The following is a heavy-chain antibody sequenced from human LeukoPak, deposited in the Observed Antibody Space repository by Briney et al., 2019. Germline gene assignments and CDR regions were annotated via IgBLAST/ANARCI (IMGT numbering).Heavy chain of an antibody. CDR2: IYSGGST. J-gene: IGHJ6*03. Sequence: GGSLRLSCAASGFTVSSNYMSWVRQAPGKGLEWVSVIYSGGSTYYADSVKGRFTISRDNSKNTLYLQMNSLRAEDTAVYYCARSLEWLSPRYYMDVWGKGTTVTVSS. CDR3: ARSLEWLSPRYYMDV. D-gene: IGHD3-3*01. CDR1: GFTVSSNY. V-gene: IGHV3-53*01.